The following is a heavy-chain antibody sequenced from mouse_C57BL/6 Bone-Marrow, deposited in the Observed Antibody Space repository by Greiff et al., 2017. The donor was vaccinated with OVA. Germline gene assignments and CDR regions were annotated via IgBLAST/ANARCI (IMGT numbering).Heavy chain of an antibody. Sequence: VQRVESGAELARPGASVKLSCKASGYTFTSYGISWVKQSTGQGLEWIGEIYPRSGNTYYNEKFKGKATLTADKSSSTAYMELRSLTSEDSAVDFCARRSNYHYAMDYWGQGTSVTVSS. J-gene: IGHJ4*01. D-gene: IGHD2-5*01. CDR2: IYPRSGNT. CDR3: ARRSNYHYAMDY. V-gene: IGHV1-81*01. CDR1: GYTFTSYG.